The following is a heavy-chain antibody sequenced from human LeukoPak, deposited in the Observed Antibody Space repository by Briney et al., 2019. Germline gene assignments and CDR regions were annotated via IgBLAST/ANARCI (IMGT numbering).Heavy chain of an antibody. CDR2: ISWNSGSI. V-gene: IGHV3-9*01. J-gene: IGHJ2*01. CDR1: GFTFDDYA. Sequence: PGGSLRLSCAASGFTFDDYAMHWVRQAPGKGLEWVSGISWNSGSIAYADSVKGRFTISRDNAKNSLYLQMNSLRGEDTALYYCAKDISIGDPQRFFDLWGRGTLVTVSS. CDR3: AKDISIGDPQRFFDL. D-gene: IGHD3-3*01.